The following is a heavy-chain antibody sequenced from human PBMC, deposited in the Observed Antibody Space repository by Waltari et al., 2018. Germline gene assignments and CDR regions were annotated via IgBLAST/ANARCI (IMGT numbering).Heavy chain of an antibody. V-gene: IGHV4-38-2*02. D-gene: IGHD1-26*01. CDR3: ARATVGSTTTESFDI. J-gene: IGHJ3*02. Sequence: QVLLQESGPGLLKPSETLSLTCTVSGYSISRGYYWAWIRQPPGKGLEWIASIYHTGDTYQKPALKSRVTISIDTSKNFFSLKLDSVTAADTAVYFCARATVGSTTTESFDIWGQGTLVSVSS. CDR1: GYSISRGYY. CDR2: IYHTGDT.